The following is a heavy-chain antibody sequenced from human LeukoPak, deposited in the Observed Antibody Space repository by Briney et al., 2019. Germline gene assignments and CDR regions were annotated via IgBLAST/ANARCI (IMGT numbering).Heavy chain of an antibody. V-gene: IGHV4-39*06. Sequence: SATLSLTFTVSGGSLISSSYYWGWLRQPPGKGLERLGSICHSGSTYYNPYLKSRDTISVDTYKTQFPLGLSSVPAAAPAVVYYACGSRTDSSGYHQPFFDYWGQGTLVTVSS. CDR1: GGSLISSSYY. J-gene: IGHJ4*02. CDR3: ACGSRTDSSGYHQPFFDY. CDR2: ICHSGST. D-gene: IGHD3-22*01.